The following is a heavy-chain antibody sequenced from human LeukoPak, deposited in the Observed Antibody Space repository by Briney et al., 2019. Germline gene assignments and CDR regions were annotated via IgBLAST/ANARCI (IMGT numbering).Heavy chain of an antibody. CDR2: IYYSGST. D-gene: IGHD3-10*01. CDR1: GGSINSYY. V-gene: IGHV4-59*12. CDR3: ARRLLWFGMLDYFDY. Sequence: SETLSLTCTVSGGSINSYYWSWIRRSPGKGLEWIGYIYYSGSTNYNPSLKSRVTMSVDMSKNQFSLKLSSVTAADTAVYYCARRLLWFGMLDYFDYWGQGTLVTVSS. J-gene: IGHJ4*02.